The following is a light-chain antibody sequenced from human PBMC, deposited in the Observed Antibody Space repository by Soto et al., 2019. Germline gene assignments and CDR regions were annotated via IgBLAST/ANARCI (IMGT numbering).Light chain of an antibody. V-gene: IGLV1-40*01. CDR3: PSFDSSRNGWV. CDR2: GNT. Sequence: QSVLTQPPSVSGAPGQRVTISCTGSSSNIGAGHDVHWYQQVPGTAPKLLVSGNTNRPSGVPDRFSGSNSGTSASLAITGLQAEDEADHYCPSFDSSRNGWVFGGGTKLTVL. J-gene: IGLJ3*02. CDR1: SSNIGAGHD.